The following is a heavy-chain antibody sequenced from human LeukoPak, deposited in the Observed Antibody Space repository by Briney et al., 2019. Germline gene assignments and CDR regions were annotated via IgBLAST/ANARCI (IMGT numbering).Heavy chain of an antibody. D-gene: IGHD1-1*01. CDR2: IQYDGNNK. CDR3: GKESTFTGDY. CDR1: GFTFSSYG. J-gene: IGHJ4*02. V-gene: IGHV3-30*02. Sequence: GGSLRLSCAASGFTFSSYGMHWVRQAPGKGLEWVAFIQYDGNNKHYADSVKGRFTISRDNSKNTLYLQMNSLRAEDTAVYYCGKESTFTGDYWGQGTLVTVSS.